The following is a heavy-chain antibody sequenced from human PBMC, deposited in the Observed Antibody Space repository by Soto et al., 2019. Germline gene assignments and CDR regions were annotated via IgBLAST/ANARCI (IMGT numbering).Heavy chain of an antibody. J-gene: IGHJ4*02. D-gene: IGHD2-15*01. CDR3: ARDPGQDSKLGY. V-gene: IGHV3-33*01. CDR2: IWYDGSNK. CDR1: GFTFSSYG. Sequence: QVQLVESGGGVVQPGRSLRLSCAASGFTFSSYGMHWVRQAPGKGLEWVAVIWYDGSNKYYADSVKGRFTISRDNSKNTLYLQMNSLRAEDTAVYYCARDPGQDSKLGYWGQGTLVTVSS.